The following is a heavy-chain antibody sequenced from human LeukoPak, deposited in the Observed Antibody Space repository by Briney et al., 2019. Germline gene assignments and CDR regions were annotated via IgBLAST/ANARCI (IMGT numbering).Heavy chain of an antibody. CDR3: ASLGRKSYCSSTSCYRYYYYYMDV. Sequence: SETLSLTCAVYGGSFSGYYWSWIRQPPGKGLEWIGEINHSGSTNYNPSLKSRVTISVDTSKNQFSLKLSAVTAADTAVYYCASLGRKSYCSSTSCYRYYYYYMDVWGKGTTVTVSS. D-gene: IGHD2-2*01. J-gene: IGHJ6*03. V-gene: IGHV4-34*01. CDR1: GGSFSGYY. CDR2: INHSGST.